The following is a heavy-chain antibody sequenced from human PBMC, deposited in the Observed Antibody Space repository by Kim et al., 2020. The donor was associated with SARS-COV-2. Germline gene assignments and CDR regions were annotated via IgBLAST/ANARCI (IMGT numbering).Heavy chain of an antibody. CDR2: IDPSDSYT. CDR1: GYSFTRYW. D-gene: IGHD2-15*01. CDR3: ARQHCSGGSCQHDRFYGMDV. Sequence: GESLKISCKGSGYSFTRYWISWVRQMPGKGLEWMGRIDPSDSYTNYSPSFQGHVTISADKSISTAYLQWSSLKASDTAMYYCARQHCSGGSCQHDRFYGMDVWGQGNTVTVSS. J-gene: IGHJ6*02. V-gene: IGHV5-10-1*01.